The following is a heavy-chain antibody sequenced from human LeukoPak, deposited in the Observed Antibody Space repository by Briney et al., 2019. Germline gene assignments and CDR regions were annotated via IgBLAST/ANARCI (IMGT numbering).Heavy chain of an antibody. D-gene: IGHD5-18*01. Sequence: GGSLRLSCAASGFTFSSYAMHWVRQAPGKGLEWVAVISYDGSNKYYADSVKGRFTISRDNSKNMLYLQMNSLRAEDTAVYYCARDGYTAMGNYFDYWGQGTLVTVSS. CDR1: GFTFSSYA. V-gene: IGHV3-30-3*01. CDR2: ISYDGSNK. J-gene: IGHJ4*02. CDR3: ARDGYTAMGNYFDY.